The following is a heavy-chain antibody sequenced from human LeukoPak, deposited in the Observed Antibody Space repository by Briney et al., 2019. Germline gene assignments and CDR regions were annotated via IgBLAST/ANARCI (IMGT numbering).Heavy chain of an antibody. V-gene: IGHV4-34*01. Sequence: NASETLSLTCAVYGGSFSGYYWSWIRQPPGKGLEWIGEINHSGSTNYNPSLKSRVTISVDTSKNQFSLKLSSVTAADTAVYYCARRGYGDYPLLTTSQYYFDYWGQGTLVTVSS. D-gene: IGHD4-17*01. CDR2: INHSGST. CDR3: ARRGYGDYPLLTTSQYYFDY. CDR1: GGSFSGYY. J-gene: IGHJ4*02.